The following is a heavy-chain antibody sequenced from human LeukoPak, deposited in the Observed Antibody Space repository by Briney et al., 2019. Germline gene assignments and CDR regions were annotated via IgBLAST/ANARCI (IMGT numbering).Heavy chain of an antibody. CDR2: IRAYNGNT. Sequence: GASVKVSRKASGYTFTSYGIIWVRQAPGQGLEWMGWIRAYNGNTNYAQKLQGRVTMTTDTSTSTAYIELRSLRSDDTAVYYCARDVEGYVGIVVVPAATNFDYWGQGTLVTVSS. CDR3: ARDVEGYVGIVVVPAATNFDY. V-gene: IGHV1-18*01. CDR1: GYTFTSYG. D-gene: IGHD2-2*03. J-gene: IGHJ4*02.